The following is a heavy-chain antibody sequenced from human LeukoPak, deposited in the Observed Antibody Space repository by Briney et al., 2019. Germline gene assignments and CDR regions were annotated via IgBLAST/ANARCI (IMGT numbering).Heavy chain of an antibody. V-gene: IGHV3-53*01. J-gene: IGHJ3*02. D-gene: IGHD3-10*01. Sequence: GGSLRLSCAASGFTLSDYYMSWIRQAPGKGLEWVSIIYSGDSTYYADSVKGRFTISRDNSKNTLYLQMNSLRAEDTAVYYCARYYDAFDIWGQGTMVTVSS. CDR1: GFTLSDYY. CDR2: IYSGDST. CDR3: ARYYDAFDI.